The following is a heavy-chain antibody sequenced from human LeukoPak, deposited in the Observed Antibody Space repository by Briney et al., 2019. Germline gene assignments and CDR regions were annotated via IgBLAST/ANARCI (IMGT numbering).Heavy chain of an antibody. D-gene: IGHD3-22*01. CDR1: GGSISSGGYY. Sequence: SQTLSLTCTVSGGSISSGGYYWSWTRQHPGKGLEWIGYIYYSGSTYYNPSLKSRVTISVDTSKNQFSLKLSSVTAADTAVYYCAREISAYDSSGYYFASYYFDYWGQGTLVTVSS. CDR2: IYYSGST. CDR3: AREISAYDSSGYYFASYYFDY. V-gene: IGHV4-31*03. J-gene: IGHJ4*02.